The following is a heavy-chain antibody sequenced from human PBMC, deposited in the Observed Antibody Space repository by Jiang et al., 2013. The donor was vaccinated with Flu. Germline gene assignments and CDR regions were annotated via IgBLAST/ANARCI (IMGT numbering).Heavy chain of an antibody. Sequence: KGLEWMGIIYPGDSDTRYSPSSKARSPSQADKSISTAYLQWSSLKASDTAMYYCARLIASGFSYFDYWGQGTLVTVSS. V-gene: IGHV5-51*01. CDR3: ARLIASGFSYFDY. D-gene: IGHD3-3*01. J-gene: IGHJ4*02. CDR2: IYPGDSDT.